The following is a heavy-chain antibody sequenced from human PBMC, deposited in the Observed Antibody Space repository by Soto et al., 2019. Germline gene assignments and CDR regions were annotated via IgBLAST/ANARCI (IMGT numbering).Heavy chain of an antibody. J-gene: IGHJ5*02. CDR1: GGSISSGGYY. V-gene: IGHV4-31*03. CDR2: IYYSGST. CDR3: ARAGIAARPSIWFDP. D-gene: IGHD6-6*01. Sequence: PSETLSLTCTVSGGSISSGGYYWSWIRQHPGKGLEWIGYIYYSGSTYYNPSLKSRVTISVDTSKNQFSLKLSSVTAADTAVYYCARAGIAARPSIWFDPWGQGTLVTVSS.